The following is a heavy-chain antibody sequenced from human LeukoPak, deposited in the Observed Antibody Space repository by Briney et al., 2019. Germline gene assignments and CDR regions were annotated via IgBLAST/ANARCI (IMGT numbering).Heavy chain of an antibody. V-gene: IGHV3-9*01. J-gene: IGHJ4*02. Sequence: PGGSLRLSCAASGFTFDDYAMHWVRQAPGKGLEWVSGISWNSGSIGYADSVKGRFTISRDNAKNSLYLQMNSLRAEDTALYYCARDFDYGGNSGTDYWGQGTLVTVSS. CDR2: ISWNSGSI. D-gene: IGHD4-23*01. CDR1: GFTFDDYA. CDR3: ARDFDYGGNSGTDY.